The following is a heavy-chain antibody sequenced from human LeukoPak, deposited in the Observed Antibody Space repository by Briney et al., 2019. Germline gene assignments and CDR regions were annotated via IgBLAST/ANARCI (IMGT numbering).Heavy chain of an antibody. CDR1: GITLTNFW. CDR2: INRDGSEK. V-gene: IGHV3-7*01. J-gene: IGHJ4*02. Sequence: GGSLRLSCAVSGITLTNFWMTWVRQAPGKGLEWVANINRDGSEKYYVDSVRGRFSTSRDNARNSLFLQMNSLRTEDTAVYYCATDYGRTWGQGTLVTVSS. D-gene: IGHD4-23*01. CDR3: ATDYGRT.